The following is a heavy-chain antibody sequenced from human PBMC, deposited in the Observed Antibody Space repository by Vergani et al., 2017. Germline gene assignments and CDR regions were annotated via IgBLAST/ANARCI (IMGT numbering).Heavy chain of an antibody. CDR2: IQFDGSNQ. V-gene: IGHV3-30*02. CDR1: GFTLSNYD. J-gene: IGHJ4*02. CDR3: AKHFRGWGIDY. D-gene: IGHD3-16*01. Sequence: QVQLVESGGGVVQRGGSLRLSCATSGFTLSNYDMQWIRQGRVKGREFVAFIQFDGSNQYYADSVKGRFTLSRDFSKNTLFLQMNSLRTDDTATYYCAKHFRGWGIDYWGQGTQVIVS.